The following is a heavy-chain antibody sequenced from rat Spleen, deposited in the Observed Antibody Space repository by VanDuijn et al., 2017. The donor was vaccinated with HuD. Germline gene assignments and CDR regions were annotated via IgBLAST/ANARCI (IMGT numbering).Heavy chain of an antibody. Sequence: EVQLVESGGGLVQPGRSMKLSCAASGFTFSNYDMAWVRQAPKKGLEWVATISYDGSSTNYRDSVKGRFTISRDNAKSTLYLQMNSLRSEDTATYYCTRSYNSGYDFDYWGQGVMVTVSS. CDR2: ISYDGSST. J-gene: IGHJ2*01. CDR1: GFTFSNYD. V-gene: IGHV5-7*01. CDR3: TRSYNSGYDFDY. D-gene: IGHD4-3*01.